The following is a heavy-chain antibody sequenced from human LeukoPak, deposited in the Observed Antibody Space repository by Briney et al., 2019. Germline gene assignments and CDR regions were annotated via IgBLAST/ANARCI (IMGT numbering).Heavy chain of an antibody. J-gene: IGHJ4*02. CDR1: GGSFSXXX. CDR3: ARGDSYGYRY. V-gene: IGHV4-34*01. D-gene: IGHD5-18*01. Sequence: SETLSLTCAVYGGSFSXXXXXWIRQPPGXXXXWIGEINHSGSTNXXXXXXXRVTISVDTSKNQFSLKLSSVTAADTAVYYCARGDSYGYRYWGQGTLVTVSS. CDR2: INHSGST.